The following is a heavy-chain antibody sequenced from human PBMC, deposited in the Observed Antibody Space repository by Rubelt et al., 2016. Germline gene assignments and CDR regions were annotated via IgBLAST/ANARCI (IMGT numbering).Heavy chain of an antibody. Sequence: QAAGKGLAWVDNIKEDGSEKYYVDSVKDRFTISRDNAKNSLYLQMNSLRVEDTAVYYCAPGPPHDYWGQGTLVTVSS. J-gene: IGHJ4*02. V-gene: IGHV3-7*03. CDR2: IKEDGSEK. CDR3: APGPPHDY.